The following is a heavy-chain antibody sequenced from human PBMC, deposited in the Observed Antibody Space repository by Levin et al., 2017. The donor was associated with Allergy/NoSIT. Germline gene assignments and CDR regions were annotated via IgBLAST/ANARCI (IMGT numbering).Heavy chain of an antibody. CDR2: IYSSGSA. J-gene: IGHJ4*02. D-gene: IGHD3-10*02. CDR3: ARADVCSEH. Sequence: SETLSLTCKVSGGSISSGSNYWSWIRQPAAKGLEWIGRIYSSGSANYNPSLKRRVTRTVETSKNQFSLKLSSVTAADTAVYYCARADVCSEHWGQGTLVTVSS. V-gene: IGHV4-61*02. CDR1: GGSISSGSNY.